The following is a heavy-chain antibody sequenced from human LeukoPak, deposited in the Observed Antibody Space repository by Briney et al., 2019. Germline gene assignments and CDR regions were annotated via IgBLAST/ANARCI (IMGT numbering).Heavy chain of an antibody. CDR3: AKEFGHFDGFDM. Sequence: PGGSLRLSCAASGFTFSNYGMHWVRQAPGKGLEWVAVISPDGSGKYHADSVKGRFTISRDNSKNTLFLQMNSLRAEDTAEYYCAKEFGHFDGFDMWGQGTMVTVSS. J-gene: IGHJ3*02. V-gene: IGHV3-30*18. D-gene: IGHD3-10*01. CDR2: ISPDGSGK. CDR1: GFTFSNYG.